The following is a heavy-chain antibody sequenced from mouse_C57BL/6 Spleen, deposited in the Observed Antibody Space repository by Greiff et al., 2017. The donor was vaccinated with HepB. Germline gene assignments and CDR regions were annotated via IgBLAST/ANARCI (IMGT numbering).Heavy chain of an antibody. CDR3: ARGSLGAMDY. D-gene: IGHD3-1*01. J-gene: IGHJ4*01. CDR1: GFTFSDYY. CDR2: ISNGGGST. V-gene: IGHV5-12*01. Sequence: EVKLVESGGGLVQPGGSLKLSCAASGFTFSDYYMYWVRQTPEKRLEWVAYISNGGGSTYYPDTVKGRFTISRDNAKNTLYLQMSRLKSEDTAMYYWARGSLGAMDYWGQGTSVTVSS.